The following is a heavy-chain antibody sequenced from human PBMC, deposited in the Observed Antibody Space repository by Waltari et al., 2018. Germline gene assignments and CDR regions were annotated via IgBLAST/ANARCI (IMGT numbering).Heavy chain of an antibody. CDR3: ATRGTYYKFDY. CDR2: ISGTGGST. D-gene: IGHD1-26*01. Sequence: EVQLVESGGDLVQPGGSLRLSCAASGFTFSSYAMSWVRQAPGKGLEWVAAISGTGGSTYYADSVKGRFTISRDNSKNTLYLQMNSLRAEDAAVYYCATRGTYYKFDYWGQGSLVTVSS. CDR1: GFTFSSYA. V-gene: IGHV3-23*04. J-gene: IGHJ4*02.